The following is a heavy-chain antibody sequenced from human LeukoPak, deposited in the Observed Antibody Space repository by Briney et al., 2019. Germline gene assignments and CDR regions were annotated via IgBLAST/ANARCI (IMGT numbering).Heavy chain of an antibody. Sequence: GGSLRLSCAASGVTFSKYAMHWVRQAPGKGLEWVAFIRYDESKEYYADSVKGRFIISRDNSKNTLYLQMNSLRVEDTAVYHCVKDYRVEAQRVYYFDYWGQGTLVTVSS. CDR3: VKDYRVEAQRVYYFDY. V-gene: IGHV3-30*02. J-gene: IGHJ4*02. CDR1: GVTFSKYA. D-gene: IGHD1-26*01. CDR2: IRYDESKE.